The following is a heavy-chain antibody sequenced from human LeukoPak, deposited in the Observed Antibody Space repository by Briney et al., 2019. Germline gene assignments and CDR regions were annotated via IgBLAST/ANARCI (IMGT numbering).Heavy chain of an antibody. CDR3: ARAGDESTGHYDSLHF. D-gene: IGHD2-8*02. V-gene: IGHV1-2*02. J-gene: IGHJ3*01. CDR2: INPKSGAT. Sequence: RASVKVSCKASGYTFDENHIHWVRQAPGQGPGWMGWINPKSGATDSAQQFQGRLTMTRDTSIDTASMDLSGLRLDDTGIYYCARAGDESTGHYDSLHFWGQGTMITVSS. CDR1: GYTFDENH.